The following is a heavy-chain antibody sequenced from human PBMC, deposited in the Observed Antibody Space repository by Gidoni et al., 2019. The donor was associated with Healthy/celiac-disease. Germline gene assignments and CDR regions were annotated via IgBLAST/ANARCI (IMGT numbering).Heavy chain of an antibody. CDR1: GFTFSSYA. CDR3: AKGSDYGDFY. Sequence: QVQLVESGGGVVQPGRSLRLSCAASGFTFSSYAMHWVRQAPGKGLEWVAVISYDGSNKYYADSVKGRFTISRDNSKNTLYLQMNSLRAEDTAVYYCAKGSDYGDFYWGQGTLVTVSS. J-gene: IGHJ4*02. D-gene: IGHD4-17*01. CDR2: ISYDGSNK. V-gene: IGHV3-30*04.